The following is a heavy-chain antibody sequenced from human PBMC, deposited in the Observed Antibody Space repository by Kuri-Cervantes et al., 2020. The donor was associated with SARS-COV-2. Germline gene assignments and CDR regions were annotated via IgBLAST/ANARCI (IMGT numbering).Heavy chain of an antibody. V-gene: IGHV3-23*01. CDR1: GFTFSSYA. D-gene: IGHD4/OR15-4a*01. CDR2: ISGSGGST. J-gene: IGHJ3*02. CDR3: GIVSPGVYGGFDI. Sequence: GESLKISCAASGFTFSSYAMSWVRQAPGKGLEWVSAISGSGGSTYYADSVKGRFTISRDNSKNTLYLQMGSLSLEEEIPLFIGIVSPGVYGGFDIWGQGAMVTVSS.